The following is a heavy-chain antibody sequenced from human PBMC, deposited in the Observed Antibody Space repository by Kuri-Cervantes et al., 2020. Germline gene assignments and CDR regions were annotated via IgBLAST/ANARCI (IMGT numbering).Heavy chain of an antibody. CDR1: GGSFSGYY. D-gene: IGHD3-10*01. V-gene: IGHV4-34*01. J-gene: IGHJ4*02. Sequence: GSLRLSCAVYGGSFSGYYWSWIRQPPGKGLEWIGEINHSGSTNYNPSLKSRVTITADTCNNQFSLKLSSVTAADTAVYYCASGAFEYDFGSGSYWPPNYFDYWGQGTLVTVSS. CDR2: INHSGST. CDR3: ASGAFEYDFGSGSYWPPNYFDY.